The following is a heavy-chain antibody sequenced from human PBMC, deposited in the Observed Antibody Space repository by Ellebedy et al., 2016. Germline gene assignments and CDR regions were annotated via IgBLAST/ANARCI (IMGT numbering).Heavy chain of an antibody. V-gene: IGHV3-11*05. CDR3: ARVSPLAAAYYYGMDV. CDR2: ISSSSSYT. J-gene: IGHJ6*02. Sequence: GGSLRLXXAASGFTFSDYYMSWIRQAPGKGLEWVSYISSSSSYTNYADSVKGRFTISRDNAKNSLYLQMNSLRAEDTAVYYCARVSPLAAAYYYGMDVWGQGTTVTVSS. D-gene: IGHD6-13*01. CDR1: GFTFSDYY.